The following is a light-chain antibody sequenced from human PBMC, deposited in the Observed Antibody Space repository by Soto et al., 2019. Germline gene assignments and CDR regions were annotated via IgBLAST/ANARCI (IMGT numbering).Light chain of an antibody. CDR1: QSVGSF. CDR2: DTS. Sequence: EIVMTQSPATLSVSPGERATLSCRASQSVGSFLAWYQQKPGQAPRLLIYDTSIRATGIPARFSGSGSGTDFTLTISSLEPKDFAVYYCQQRNSWPPTFTFGQGTRLEIK. CDR3: QQRNSWPPTFT. V-gene: IGKV3-11*01. J-gene: IGKJ5*01.